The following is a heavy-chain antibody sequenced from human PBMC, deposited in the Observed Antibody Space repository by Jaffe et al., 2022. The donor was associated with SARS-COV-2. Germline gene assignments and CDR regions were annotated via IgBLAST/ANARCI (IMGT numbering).Heavy chain of an antibody. D-gene: IGHD6-13*01. CDR1: GFTFSTYA. CDR2: ISYDGSNK. CDR3: ARGSIAAAGTCFDY. J-gene: IGHJ4*02. Sequence: QVQLVESGGGVVQPGRSLRLSCAASGFTFSTYAMHWVRQAPGKGLEWVAVISYDGSNKEYADSVKGRFTISRDNSKNTLYLQMNSLRAEDTAVYYCARGSIAAAGTCFDYWGQGTLVTVSS. V-gene: IGHV3-30-3*01.